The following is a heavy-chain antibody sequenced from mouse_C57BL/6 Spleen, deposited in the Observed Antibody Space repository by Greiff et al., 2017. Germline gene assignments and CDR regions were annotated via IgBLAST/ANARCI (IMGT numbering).Heavy chain of an antibody. Sequence: DVHLVESGGGLVKPGGSLKLSCAASGFTFSDYGMHWVRQAPEKGLEWVAYISSGSSTIYYADTVKGRFTISRDNAKNTLFLQMTSLRSEDTAMYYCARLDGYYVMDYWGQGTSVTVSS. CDR3: ARLDGYYVMDY. J-gene: IGHJ4*01. V-gene: IGHV5-17*01. CDR1: GFTFSDYG. D-gene: IGHD2-3*01. CDR2: ISSGSSTI.